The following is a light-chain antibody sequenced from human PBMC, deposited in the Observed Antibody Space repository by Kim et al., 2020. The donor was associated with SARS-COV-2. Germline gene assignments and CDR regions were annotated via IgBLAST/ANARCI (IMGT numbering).Light chain of an antibody. CDR1: QSISGW. CDR3: HQYKTYSWA. CDR2: QAS. J-gene: IGKJ1*01. V-gene: IGKV1-5*03. Sequence: DIQMTQSPPTLSASVGDRVTITCRASQSISGWLAWHQQKPGKAPKVLLYQASNLESGVPSRFSGSGSGTEFTLTISGLQPDDFATYYCHQYKTYSWAFGQGTKVDIK.